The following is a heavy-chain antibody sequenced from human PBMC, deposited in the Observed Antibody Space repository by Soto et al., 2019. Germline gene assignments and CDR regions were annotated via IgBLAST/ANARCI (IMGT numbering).Heavy chain of an antibody. CDR3: ARDQGITTFGVYSMYYYGMDV. CDR2: ISTDNGNT. Sequence: ASVKVSCKASGYTFNNSGISWVRQDPGQGLEWMGWISTDNGNTNYAQHLQGRVSMTTDTSTSTAYMDLRSLRSDDTAVYYCARDQGITTFGVYSMYYYGMDVWGQGTTVTVSS. D-gene: IGHD3-3*01. CDR1: GYTFNNSG. J-gene: IGHJ6*02. V-gene: IGHV1-18*01.